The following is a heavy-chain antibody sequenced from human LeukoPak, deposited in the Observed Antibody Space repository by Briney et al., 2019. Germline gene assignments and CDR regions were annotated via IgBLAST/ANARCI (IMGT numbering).Heavy chain of an antibody. CDR2: ISKRGGST. CDR1: GISLSNYG. J-gene: IGHJ4*02. CDR3: AKRGVVIRGILVIGYHQEAYHYDF. D-gene: IGHD3-10*01. Sequence: GGSLRLSCVVSGISLSNYGMTWVRQAPGKGLEWVSYISKRGGSTTCADSVKGRFTISRDTSLNTLYLQMNNLRAEDTAVYFCAKRGVVIRGILVIGYHQEAYHYDFWGQGVLVTVSS. V-gene: IGHV3-23*01.